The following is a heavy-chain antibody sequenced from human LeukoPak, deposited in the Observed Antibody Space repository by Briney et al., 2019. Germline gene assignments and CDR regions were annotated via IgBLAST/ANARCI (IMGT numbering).Heavy chain of an antibody. D-gene: IGHD1-7*01. V-gene: IGHV1-69*05. J-gene: IGHJ4*02. CDR3: ARVPLDWNYGNGFDY. CDR2: VIPLFGTT. CDR1: GGTFSSYA. Sequence: SVKVSCKASGGTFSSYAISWVRQAPGQGLEWMGGVIPLFGTTNYAQNFQGRVTITTDESTSTAYMELSSLRYEDTAVYYCARVPLDWNYGNGFDYWGQGTLVTVSS.